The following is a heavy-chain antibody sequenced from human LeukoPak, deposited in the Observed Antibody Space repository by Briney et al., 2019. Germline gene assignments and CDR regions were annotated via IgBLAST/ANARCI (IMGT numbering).Heavy chain of an antibody. CDR2: INSSGGIA. V-gene: IGHV3-23*01. J-gene: IGHJ5*02. CDR1: GFTFSSYG. CDR3: AKDQGELRFDP. Sequence: GASLRLSCGTSGFTFSSYGMTWVRQAPGKGLEWVSSINSSGGIAYYADSVKGRFTISRDNSRNTLFLQMNSLRAEDTAIYYRAKDQGELRFDPWGQGTLVTVSS. D-gene: IGHD1-26*01.